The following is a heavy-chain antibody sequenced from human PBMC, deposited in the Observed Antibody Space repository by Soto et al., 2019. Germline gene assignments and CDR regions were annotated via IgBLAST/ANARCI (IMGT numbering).Heavy chain of an antibody. CDR1: GGTFSSYA. J-gene: IGHJ6*02. Sequence: QVQLVQSGAEVKKPGSSVKVSCKASGGTFSSYAISWVRQAPGQGLEWMGGIIPIFGTANYAQKFQGRVTITADESTSTAYTELSSLRSEDTAVYYCARGTSAAYYYDSSGYTPTWWYYGMDVWGQGTTVTVSS. CDR2: IIPIFGTA. CDR3: ARGTSAAYYYDSSGYTPTWWYYGMDV. V-gene: IGHV1-69*12. D-gene: IGHD3-22*01.